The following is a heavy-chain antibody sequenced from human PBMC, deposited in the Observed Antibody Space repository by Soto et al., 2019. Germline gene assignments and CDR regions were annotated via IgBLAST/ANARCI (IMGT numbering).Heavy chain of an antibody. CDR3: ARAITIFGVVIPNWFDP. CDR2: IIPIFGTA. Sequence: SVKVSCKASGGTFSSYAISWVRQAPGQGLEWMGGIIPIFGTANYAQKFQGRVTITADESTSTAYMELSSLRSEDTAVYYCARAITIFGVVIPNWFDPWGQGTLVTVSS. CDR1: GGTFSSYA. J-gene: IGHJ5*02. V-gene: IGHV1-69*13. D-gene: IGHD3-3*01.